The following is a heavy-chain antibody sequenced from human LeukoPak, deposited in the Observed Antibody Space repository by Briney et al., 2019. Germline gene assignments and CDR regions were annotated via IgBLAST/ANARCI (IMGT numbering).Heavy chain of an antibody. V-gene: IGHV4-34*01. CDR3: ASGLLDSTGYMDV. CDR2: INHSGST. J-gene: IGHJ6*03. Sequence: SETLSLTCAVYGGSFSGYYWSWIRQAPGKGLEWIGEINHSGSTNYNPSLKSRVTISVDTSKNQFSLKLSSVTAADTAVYYCASGLLDSTGYMDVWGKGTTVTVSS. D-gene: IGHD2-15*01. CDR1: GGSFSGYY.